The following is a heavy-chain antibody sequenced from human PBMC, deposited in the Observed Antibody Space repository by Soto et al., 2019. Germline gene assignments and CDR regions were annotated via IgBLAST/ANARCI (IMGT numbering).Heavy chain of an antibody. D-gene: IGHD2-2*01. V-gene: IGHV4-31*03. J-gene: IGHJ5*02. CDR1: GGSISSGGYY. Sequence: QVQLQESGPGLVKPSQTLSLTCTVSGGSISSGGYYWSWIRQHPGKGLAWIGYIYYSGSTYYNPSLKSRVTIAVDTSKNQFGLKLSSVTAADTAVYYCARGSSTSGWFDPWGQGTLVTVSS. CDR2: IYYSGST. CDR3: ARGSSTSGWFDP.